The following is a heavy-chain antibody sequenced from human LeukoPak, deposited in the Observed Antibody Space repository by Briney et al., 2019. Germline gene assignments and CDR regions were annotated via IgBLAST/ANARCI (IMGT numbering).Heavy chain of an antibody. Sequence: GASVKVSCKASGYTFTDYYMHWVRQAPGQGLQWMGRINPSSGVTNYAQKSQARVTMTRDKAINTAYMELGRVRSDDTAVYYCASGSYWTWGQGTLVTVSS. V-gene: IGHV1-2*06. CDR1: GYTFTDYY. CDR2: INPSSGVT. D-gene: IGHD1-26*01. CDR3: ASGSYWT. J-gene: IGHJ5*02.